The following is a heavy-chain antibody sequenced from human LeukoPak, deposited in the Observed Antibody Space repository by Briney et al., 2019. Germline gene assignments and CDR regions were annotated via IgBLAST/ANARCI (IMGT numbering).Heavy chain of an antibody. J-gene: IGHJ6*02. V-gene: IGHV4-34*01. Sequence: SETLSLTCAVYGGSFSGYYWSWIRQPPGKGLEWIGEINHSGSTNYNPSLKSRVTISVDTSKNQFSLKLSSVTAADTAVYYCARALGFGILLYYYYGMDVWGQGTTVTVSS. CDR3: ARALGFGILLYYYYGMDV. D-gene: IGHD3-16*01. CDR1: GGSFSGYY. CDR2: INHSGST.